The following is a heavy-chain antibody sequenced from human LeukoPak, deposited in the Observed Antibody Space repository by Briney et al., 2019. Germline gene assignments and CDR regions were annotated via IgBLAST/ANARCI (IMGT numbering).Heavy chain of an antibody. CDR3: ARVGYSSTPRDYRFDP. V-gene: IGHV4-30-2*01. CDR2: IYHSGST. CDR1: GGSISSGGYY. J-gene: IGHJ5*02. Sequence: SQTLSLTCNVSGGSISSGGYYWSWIRQPPGKGLEWIGYIYHSGSTYYNPSLKSRVTISVDTSKNQFSLKLSSVAAADTAVYYCARVGYSSTPRDYRFDPWGQGTLVTVSS. D-gene: IGHD6-13*01.